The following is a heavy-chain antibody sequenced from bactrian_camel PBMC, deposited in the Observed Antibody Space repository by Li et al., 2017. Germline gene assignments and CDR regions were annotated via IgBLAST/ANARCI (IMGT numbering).Heavy chain of an antibody. CDR3: AEGRGSRGEHCYALNY. Sequence: HVQLVESGGGSVEAGDTLTLSCATPALTPSGYCMGWFRQAPGKEREGVAVINRRGTTNYADSVKGRFTISQDSARNTVYLQMNNLQPVDTATYYCAEGRGSRGEHCYALNYWGQGTQVTVS. J-gene: IGHJ4*01. CDR2: INRRGTT. V-gene: IGHV3S55*01. CDR1: ALTPSGYC. D-gene: IGHD6*01.